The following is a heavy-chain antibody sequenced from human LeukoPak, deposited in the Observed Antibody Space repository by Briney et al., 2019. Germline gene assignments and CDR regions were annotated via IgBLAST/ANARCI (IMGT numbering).Heavy chain of an antibody. D-gene: IGHD4-23*01. CDR1: GYTFTSYG. Sequence: GASVKVSCKASGYTFTSYGISWVRQAPGQGLEWMGWISAYNGNTNYAQKLQGRVTMTTDTSTSTAYMELRSLRSDHTAVYYCARGRMTTVVTPLSYWGQGTLVTVSS. J-gene: IGHJ4*02. CDR2: ISAYNGNT. V-gene: IGHV1-18*01. CDR3: ARGRMTTVVTPLSY.